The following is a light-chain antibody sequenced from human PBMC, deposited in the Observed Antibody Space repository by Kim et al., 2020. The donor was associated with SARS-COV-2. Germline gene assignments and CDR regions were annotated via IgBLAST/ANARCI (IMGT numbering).Light chain of an antibody. Sequence: QSALTQPASVSGSPGQSITISCTGTSSDIGGYNYVSWYQQHPGKAPKVMIYDVNQRPSGVSNRFSGSKSGNTASLFISGLRTEDEADYYCSSYTSYNSVVFGGGTKVTVL. CDR2: DVN. CDR3: SSYTSYNSVV. CDR1: SSDIGGYNY. J-gene: IGLJ2*01. V-gene: IGLV2-14*01.